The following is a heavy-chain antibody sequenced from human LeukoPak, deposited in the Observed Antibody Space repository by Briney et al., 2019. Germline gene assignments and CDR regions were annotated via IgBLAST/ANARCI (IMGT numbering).Heavy chain of an antibody. CDR3: AREEYSSSFDY. Sequence: SQTLSLTCTVSGGSISSGSYYWSWIRQPAGKGLEWIGRIYTSGSTNYNPSLKSRVTISVDTSKNQFSLKLSSVTAADTAVYYCAREEYSSSFDYWGQGTLVTVSS. CDR2: IYTSGST. D-gene: IGHD6-6*01. J-gene: IGHJ4*02. CDR1: GGSISSGSYY. V-gene: IGHV4-61*02.